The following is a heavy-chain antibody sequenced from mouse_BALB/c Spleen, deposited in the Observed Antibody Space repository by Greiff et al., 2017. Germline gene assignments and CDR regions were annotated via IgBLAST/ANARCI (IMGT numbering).Heavy chain of an antibody. D-gene: IGHD2-3*01. CDR3: ARGGYDGYYFDY. CDR2: ISYDGSN. J-gene: IGHJ2*01. CDR1: GYSITSGYY. Sequence: EESGPGLVKPSQSLSLTCSVTGYSITSGYYWNWIRQFPGNKLEWMGYISYDGSNNYNPSLKNRISITRDTSKNQFFLKLNSVTTEDTATYYCARGGYDGYYFDYWGQGTTLTVSS. V-gene: IGHV3-6*02.